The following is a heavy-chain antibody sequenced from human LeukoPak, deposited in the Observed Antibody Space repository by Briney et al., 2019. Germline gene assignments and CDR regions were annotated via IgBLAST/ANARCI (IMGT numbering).Heavy chain of an antibody. CDR3: ARGTGYSVFDM. CDR2: INSDGSIT. J-gene: IGHJ3*02. V-gene: IGHV3-74*01. D-gene: IGHD1-26*01. CDR1: GFTFSSYW. Sequence: QSGGSLRLSCAASGFTFSSYWMHWVRQAPGKGLVWVSRINSDGSITSYADSVKGRFTISRDNAKNTLYLQMNSLRAEDTAVYYCARGTGYSVFDMWGQGTMVTVSS.